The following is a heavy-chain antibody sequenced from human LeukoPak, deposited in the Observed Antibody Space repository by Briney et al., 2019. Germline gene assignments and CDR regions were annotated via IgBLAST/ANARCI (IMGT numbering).Heavy chain of an antibody. V-gene: IGHV3-21*01. D-gene: IGHD3-3*01. CDR1: GFTFSSYS. J-gene: IGHJ6*02. CDR3: ARDQAYYDFWSGYSYYYYGMDV. CDR2: ISSSSSYI. Sequence: GGSLRLSCAASGFTFSSYSMNWVRQAPGKGLEWVSSISSSSSYIYYADSVKGRFTISRDNAKNSLYLQMNSLRAEDTAVYYCARDQAYYDFWSGYSYYYYGMDVWGQGTTVTVSS.